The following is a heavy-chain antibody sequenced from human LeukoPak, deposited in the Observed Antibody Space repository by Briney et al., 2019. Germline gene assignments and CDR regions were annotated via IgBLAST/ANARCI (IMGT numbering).Heavy chain of an antibody. J-gene: IGHJ4*02. V-gene: IGHV4-59*01. CDR1: GGSISTYY. CDR2: IDSTGST. CDR3: ARVAYYDSSGYYFDY. D-gene: IGHD3-22*01. Sequence: SETLSLTCTVSGGSISTYYWSWIRQPPGKGLECIGYIDSTGSTNYEPSLKSRVTISVDTSKNQFSLRMRSVTAADTAVYYCARVAYYDSSGYYFDYWGQGTLVTVSS.